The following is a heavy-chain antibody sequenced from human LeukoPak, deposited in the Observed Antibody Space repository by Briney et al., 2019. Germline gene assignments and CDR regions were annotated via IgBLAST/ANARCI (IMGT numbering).Heavy chain of an antibody. J-gene: IGHJ5*02. Sequence: GSSVKVSCKASGYTFTGYYMHWVRQAPGQGLEWMGWINPNSGGTNYAQKFQGRVTMTRDTSISTAYMELSRLRSDDTAVYYCARERLRKSGFEPWGQGTLVTVSS. CDR2: INPNSGGT. CDR1: GYTFTGYY. D-gene: IGHD6-25*01. CDR3: ARERLRKSGFEP. V-gene: IGHV1-2*02.